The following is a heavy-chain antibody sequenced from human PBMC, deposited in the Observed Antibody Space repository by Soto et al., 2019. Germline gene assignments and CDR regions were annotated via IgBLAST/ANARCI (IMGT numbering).Heavy chain of an antibody. V-gene: IGHV1-69*06. CDR2: IIPIFGTA. D-gene: IGHD3-22*01. Sequence: VASVKVSCKASGGTFSSYAISWVRQAPGQGLEWMGGIIPIFGTANYAQKFQGRVTITADKSTSTAYMELSSLRSEDTAVYYCANSAQGDSSGYGSYYYYGMDVWGQGTTVTVSS. J-gene: IGHJ6*02. CDR3: ANSAQGDSSGYGSYYYYGMDV. CDR1: GGTFSSYA.